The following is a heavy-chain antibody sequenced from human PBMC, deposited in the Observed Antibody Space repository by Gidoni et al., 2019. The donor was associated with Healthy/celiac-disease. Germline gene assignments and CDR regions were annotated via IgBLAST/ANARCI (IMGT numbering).Heavy chain of an antibody. D-gene: IGHD5-12*01. J-gene: IGHJ4*02. Sequence: QVQLQASRPGLVQPSETLSLPCTVSGGPISSYYWSWIRQPAGKGLEWIGRIYTSGSTNYNPSLKSRVTMSVDTSKNQFYLKLSAVTAADTAVYYCARDLQAGYDCDGFDYWGQGTLVTVSS. CDR2: IYTSGST. CDR1: GGPISSYY. V-gene: IGHV4-4*07. CDR3: ARDLQAGYDCDGFDY.